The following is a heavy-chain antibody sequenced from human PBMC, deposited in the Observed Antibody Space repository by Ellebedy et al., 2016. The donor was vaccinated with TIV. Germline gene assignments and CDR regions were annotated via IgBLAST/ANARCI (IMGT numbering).Heavy chain of an antibody. D-gene: IGHD5-12*01. CDR3: AKNSQGGYDLPLES. CDR1: GFTFSSFA. CDR2: ISYNENNK. J-gene: IGHJ4*02. V-gene: IGHV3-30*18. Sequence: PGGSLRLSCAASGFTFSSFAMHWVRQAPGKGLEWVAVISYNENNKWYSDSVRGRFTISRDNSKNTLFLQMTSLRAEDTALYYCAKNSQGGYDLPLESWGQGTRVTVSS.